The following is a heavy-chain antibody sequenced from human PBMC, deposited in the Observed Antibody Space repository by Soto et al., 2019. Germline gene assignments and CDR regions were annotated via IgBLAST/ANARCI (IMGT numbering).Heavy chain of an antibody. CDR2: IYYSGST. Sequence: QLQLQESGPGLVKPSETLSLTCTVSGGSISSSSYYWGWIRQPPGKGLEWIGSIYYSGSTYYNPSLKSRVTXSVDTSXNQFXXKXXXXXXXXXAXXXXXXXXXXXXXXXXXXXXXWGQGTLVTVSS. CDR1: GGSISSSSYY. V-gene: IGHV4-39*01. CDR3: XXXXXXXXXXXXXXXXX. J-gene: IGHJ4*02.